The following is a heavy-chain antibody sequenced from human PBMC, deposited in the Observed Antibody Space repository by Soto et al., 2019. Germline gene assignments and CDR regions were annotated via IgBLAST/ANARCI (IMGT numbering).Heavy chain of an antibody. CDR1: GYTFTSHD. J-gene: IGHJ4*02. V-gene: IGHV1-8*01. CDR3: ARADGDL. Sequence: QVQLVQSGAEVKKPGASVKVSCKASGYTFTSHDITWVRQATGQGLEWMGWMNPNSGNTGYAQKVRGRVNMTRNTSISTAYMGLSSLRSEDAAVYYCARADGDLCGQGSLVAVAS. CDR2: MNPNSGNT.